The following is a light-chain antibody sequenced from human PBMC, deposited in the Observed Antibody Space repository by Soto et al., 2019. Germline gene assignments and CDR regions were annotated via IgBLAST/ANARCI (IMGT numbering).Light chain of an antibody. Sequence: EIVLTQSTGTLSLSPGVRATLSCRAIQSVSSSYLAWYQQKPGQAPRLLIYGASSRATGIPDRFSGSGSGPDFTLTISRLEPEDFAVYYCQQYGSSPLTFGGGTKREIK. J-gene: IGKJ4*01. CDR3: QQYGSSPLT. V-gene: IGKV3-20*01. CDR1: QSVSSSY. CDR2: GAS.